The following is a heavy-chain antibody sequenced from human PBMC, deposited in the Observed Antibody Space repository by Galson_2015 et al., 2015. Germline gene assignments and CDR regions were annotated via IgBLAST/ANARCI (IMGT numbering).Heavy chain of an antibody. CDR1: EFTFSSYY. V-gene: IGHV3-21*01. D-gene: IGHD3-3*01. CDR3: ARQILDYDFWSGYYPTNFDY. CDR2: ISSTTTYI. J-gene: IGHJ4*02. Sequence: SLRLSCAASEFTFSSYYMSWVRQAPGKGLEWDSSISSTTTYIYYADSVKGRFTISRDNAKNSLYLQMNSLGAEDTAVYYCARQILDYDFWSGYYPTNFDYWGQGTLVTVSS.